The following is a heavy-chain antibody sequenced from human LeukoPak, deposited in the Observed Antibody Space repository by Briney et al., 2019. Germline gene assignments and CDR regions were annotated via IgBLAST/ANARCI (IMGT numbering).Heavy chain of an antibody. V-gene: IGHV3-11*01. D-gene: IGHD2-8*01. CDR1: GGSISSGGYS. J-gene: IGHJ5*02. Sequence: LSLTCALSGGSISSGGYSWSWIRQAPGKGLEWVSYISRGGSTKNYADSVKGRFTISRDNAKNTLYLQMSSLRVEDTAVYYCARDVRGGVLDPWGQGTLVTVSS. CDR3: ARDVRGGVLDP. CDR2: ISRGGSTK.